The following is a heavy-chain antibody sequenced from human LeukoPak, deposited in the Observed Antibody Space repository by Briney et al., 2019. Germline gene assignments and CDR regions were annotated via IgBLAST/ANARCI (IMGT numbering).Heavy chain of an antibody. CDR2: ISGSGGST. Sequence: GGSLRLSWAASGFTFSSYAMSWVRQAPGKGLEWVSAISGSGGSTYYADSVKGRFTISRDNSKNTLYLQMNSLRAEDTAVYYCAKGMEYDYVWGSYRSSCFDYWGQGTLVTVSS. D-gene: IGHD3-16*02. CDR1: GFTFSSYA. V-gene: IGHV3-23*01. CDR3: AKGMEYDYVWGSYRSSCFDY. J-gene: IGHJ4*02.